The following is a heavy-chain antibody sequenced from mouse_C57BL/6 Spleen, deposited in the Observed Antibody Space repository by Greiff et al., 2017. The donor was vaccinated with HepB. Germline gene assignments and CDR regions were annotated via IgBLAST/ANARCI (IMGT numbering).Heavy chain of an antibody. J-gene: IGHJ2*01. CDR3: ARHGYDAFDY. CDR2: ISSGSSTI. CDR1: GFTFSDYG. V-gene: IGHV5-17*01. D-gene: IGHD2-2*01. Sequence: EVKLQESGGGLVKPGGSLKLSCAASGFTFSDYGMHWVRQAPEKGLEWVAYISSGSSTIYYADTVKGRFTISRDNAKTTLFLQMTSLRSEDTAMYYCARHGYDAFDYWGQGTTLTVSS.